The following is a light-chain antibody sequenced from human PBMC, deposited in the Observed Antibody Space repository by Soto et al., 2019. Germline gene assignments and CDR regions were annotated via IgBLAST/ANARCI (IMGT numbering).Light chain of an antibody. Sequence: EIVMTQSPATLSVSPGERATLSCRASQSVSGNLAWYQQKPGQAPRLLIFGASTRATGIPARFTASGSGTEFTLNISSLQSEDFAVYYCQQYNNWPRGTFGQGTRLAIK. CDR1: QSVSGN. V-gene: IGKV3-15*01. CDR3: QQYNNWPRGT. CDR2: GAS. J-gene: IGKJ5*01.